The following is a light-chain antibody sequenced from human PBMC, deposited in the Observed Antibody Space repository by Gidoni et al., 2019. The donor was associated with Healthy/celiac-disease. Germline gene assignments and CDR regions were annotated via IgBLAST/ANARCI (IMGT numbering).Light chain of an antibody. Sequence: SYELTQPPSVSVSPGQTASITCSGDKLGDKYACWYQQKPGPSPVLVTYQDSKRPSGIPERFSGSNSGNTATLTISGTQAMDEADYYCQAWDSSTAWVFGTGTKVTVL. J-gene: IGLJ1*01. CDR1: KLGDKY. CDR2: QDS. V-gene: IGLV3-1*01. CDR3: QAWDSSTAWV.